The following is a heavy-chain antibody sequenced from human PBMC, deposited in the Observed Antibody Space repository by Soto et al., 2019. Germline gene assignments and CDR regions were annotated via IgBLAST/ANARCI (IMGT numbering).Heavy chain of an antibody. CDR2: ISSSSYYI. CDR3: ARNRDPSSKTHGMDV. CDR1: GLSFSTHS. J-gene: IGHJ6*02. V-gene: IGHV3-21*06. Sequence: GDGLVEPGGSLRLSCTPSGLSFSTHSMNWVRQTPGKGLEWVSSISSSSYYIYYADSVKGRFTISRDNAKNTLFLQMNSLRADDTAVYYCARNRDPSSKTHGMDVWGQGTTVTVSS.